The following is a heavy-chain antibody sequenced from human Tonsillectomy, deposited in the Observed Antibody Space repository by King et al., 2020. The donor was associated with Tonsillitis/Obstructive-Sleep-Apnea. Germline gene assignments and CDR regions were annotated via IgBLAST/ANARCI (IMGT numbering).Heavy chain of an antibody. J-gene: IGHJ4*02. D-gene: IGHD1-14*01. CDR2: IYPLDSDT. Sequence: VQLVESGAEVKKPGESLRISCKGSGYTFTAFWIGWVRQMPGKGLEWMGLIYPLDSDTTYSPSFQGQATISADESINPAYLQWCSLQAPDTAMYYCVRLPEGGRRNALHYWGQGTLVTVSS. CDR1: GYTFTAFW. V-gene: IGHV5-51*01. CDR3: VRLPEGGRRNALHY.